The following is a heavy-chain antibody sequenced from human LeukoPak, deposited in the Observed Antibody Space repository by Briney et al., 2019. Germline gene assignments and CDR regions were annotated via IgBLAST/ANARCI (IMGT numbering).Heavy chain of an antibody. CDR3: AKQPPSFIAAAPY. Sequence: PGGSLRLSCAASGFSFSSYWMTWVRQAPGKGLEWVANIRHDGTEKYYVDSMKGRFTVSRDNTKNSLYLQMNSLRAEDTAVYYCAKQPPSFIAAAPYWGQGTLVTVSS. J-gene: IGHJ4*02. CDR1: GFSFSSYW. D-gene: IGHD6-13*01. V-gene: IGHV3-7*03. CDR2: IRHDGTEK.